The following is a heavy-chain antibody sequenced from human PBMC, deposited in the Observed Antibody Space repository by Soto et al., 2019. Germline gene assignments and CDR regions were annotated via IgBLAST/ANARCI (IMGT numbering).Heavy chain of an antibody. D-gene: IGHD3-22*01. V-gene: IGHV4-59*01. CDR2: IYYSGST. CDR1: GGSISSYY. CDR3: ARRAYYYDSSGYSHFDY. J-gene: IGHJ4*02. Sequence: QVQLQESGPGLVKPSETLSLTCTVSGGSISSYYWSWIRQPPGKGLEWIGYIYYSGSTNYNPSLKRRVTISVDTSKNQFSLKLSSVTAADTAVYYCARRAYYYDSSGYSHFDYWGQGTLVTVSS.